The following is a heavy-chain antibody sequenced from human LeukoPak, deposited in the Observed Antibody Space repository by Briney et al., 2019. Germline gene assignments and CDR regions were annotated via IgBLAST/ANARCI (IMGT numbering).Heavy chain of an antibody. J-gene: IGHJ4*02. D-gene: IGHD3-10*01. CDR2: ISSDGSKT. CDR1: GFIFSNYA. Sequence: PGGSPRLSCAASGFIFSNYAMHWVRQAPGKGLEWVALISSDGSKTYHADSVRGRFSISRDNSKNTLYLQLNSLGAEDTSVYYCARDSTYWYDSGSSGPHYFDYWGQGTLVTVSS. V-gene: IGHV3-30*01. CDR3: ARDSTYWYDSGSSGPHYFDY.